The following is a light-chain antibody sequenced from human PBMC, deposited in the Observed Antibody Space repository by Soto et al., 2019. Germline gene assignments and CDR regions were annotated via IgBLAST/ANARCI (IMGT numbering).Light chain of an antibody. CDR2: KAS. J-gene: IGKJ1*01. CDR1: QSISSW. V-gene: IGKV1-5*03. CDR3: QHYNSYGT. Sequence: DIQMTQSPSSLSASVGDRVTISCRASQSISSWLAWYQQKPGKAPKLLIYKASSLEGGVPSRFSGSGSGTEITLTISSLQPDDFATYYCQHYNSYGTFGQGTKVDIK.